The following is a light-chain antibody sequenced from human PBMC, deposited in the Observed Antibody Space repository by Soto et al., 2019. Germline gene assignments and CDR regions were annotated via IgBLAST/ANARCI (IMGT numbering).Light chain of an antibody. Sequence: EIVLTQSPGTLSLSPGERATLSCRASQSVSGSYLAWYQQKPGQSPRLLIYGSSDRATGIPDRFSGSGSGTDFTLTISRVEPEDFAVYYCKQYGSSPPYTFGQGTKLEIK. CDR3: KQYGSSPPYT. V-gene: IGKV3-20*01. J-gene: IGKJ2*01. CDR2: GSS. CDR1: QSVSGSY.